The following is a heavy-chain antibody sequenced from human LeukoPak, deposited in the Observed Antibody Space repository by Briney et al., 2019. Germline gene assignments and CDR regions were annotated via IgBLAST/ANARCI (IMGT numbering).Heavy chain of an antibody. J-gene: IGHJ6*03. V-gene: IGHV1-8*03. CDR2: MNPKSGNT. CDR1: GYTFTSYD. CDR3: ARRAVDNSYYYYRDV. Sequence: ASVKVSCKASGYTFTSYDINWVRQVTGQGLEWMGWMNPKSGNTGYAQKFQGRVTITRNTSISTAYMEVSSLRYEDTAVYYCARRAVDNSYYYYRDVWGKGTTVTVSS. D-gene: IGHD6-19*01.